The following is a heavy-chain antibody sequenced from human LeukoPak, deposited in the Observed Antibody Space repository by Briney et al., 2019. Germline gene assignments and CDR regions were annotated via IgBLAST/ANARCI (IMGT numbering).Heavy chain of an antibody. CDR2: SNTDERST. D-gene: IGHD3-10*01. Sequence: PGRSLRLSCAASGFSFSSYWIHWGRQAPGKGLVLVSRSNTDERSTSYADSVKGRFTISRDNAKNTLYLQMNSLRAEDTAVYYCAELTSMVEQYWGQGTLVTVSS. V-gene: IGHV3-74*01. J-gene: IGHJ4*02. CDR1: GFSFSSYW. CDR3: AELTSMVEQY.